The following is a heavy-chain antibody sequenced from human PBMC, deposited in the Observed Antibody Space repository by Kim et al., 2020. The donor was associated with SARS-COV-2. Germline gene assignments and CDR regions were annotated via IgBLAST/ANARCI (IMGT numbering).Heavy chain of an antibody. J-gene: IGHJ5*01. CDR1: GGSFSAFY. Sequence: SETLSLTCGVRGGSFSAFYWNWIRETPGKGLEWIGEINHSGDTRYSPSLKSRVTISVDTSRNQFSLRLSSVTAADTAVYYCARRTGVVVVEAATRNNWF. CDR2: INHSGDT. V-gene: IGHV4-34*01. CDR3: ARRTGVVVVEAATRNNWF. D-gene: IGHD2-15*01.